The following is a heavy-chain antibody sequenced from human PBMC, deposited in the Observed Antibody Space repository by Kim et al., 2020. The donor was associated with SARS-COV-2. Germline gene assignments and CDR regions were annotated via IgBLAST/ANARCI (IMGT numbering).Heavy chain of an antibody. J-gene: IGHJ4*02. CDR2: T. V-gene: IGHV3-NL1*01. D-gene: IGHD1-26*01. CDR3: AKGIVGAILDY. Sequence: TYYEDSLKRWFTISRDNSKNTVYLQMNSRRAEDTAVYYCAKGIVGAILDYWGQGTLVTVSS.